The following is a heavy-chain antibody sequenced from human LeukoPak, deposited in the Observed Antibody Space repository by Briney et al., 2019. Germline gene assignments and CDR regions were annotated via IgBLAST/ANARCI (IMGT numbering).Heavy chain of an antibody. CDR1: GFTFGDYA. V-gene: IGHV3-49*04. Sequence: GGSLRLSCTASGFTFGDYAMGWVRQAPGKGLEWVGFIRSKAYGGTTEYAASVKGRFTISRDDSKSIAYLQMNSLKTEDTAVYYCTRVPYSSGWYDYFDYWGQGTLVTVSS. J-gene: IGHJ4*02. D-gene: IGHD6-19*01. CDR3: TRVPYSSGWYDYFDY. CDR2: IRSKAYGGTT.